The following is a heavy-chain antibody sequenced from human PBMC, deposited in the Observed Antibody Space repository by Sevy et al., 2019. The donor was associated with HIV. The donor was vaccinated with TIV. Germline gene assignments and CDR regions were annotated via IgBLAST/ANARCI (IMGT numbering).Heavy chain of an antibody. CDR2: IYPGDSVT. CDR1: GYTFSNYW. V-gene: IGHV5-51*01. J-gene: IGHJ4*02. Sequence: GESLKISCKGSGYTFSNYWICWVRQMPGKGLEWMGVIYPGDSVTRYSPSFQGQVTMSADKSTSTAYLQWSSLKTSDTAIYYCARYPIVVVPAAEYYFDYWGQGTLVTVSS. D-gene: IGHD2-2*01. CDR3: ARYPIVVVPAAEYYFDY.